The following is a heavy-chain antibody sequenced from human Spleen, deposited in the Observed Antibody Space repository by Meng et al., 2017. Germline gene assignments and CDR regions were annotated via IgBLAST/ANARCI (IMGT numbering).Heavy chain of an antibody. CDR2: IYSGGST. J-gene: IGHJ3*02. CDR3: ARSPQRLVPSFDI. Sequence: GESLKISCAASGFTVSSNYMTWVRQAPGKGLEWVSVIYSGGSTYYADSVKGRFTISRDNSKNTLYLQMNSLRDDDTAVYYCARSPQRLVPSFDIWGQGTMVTVSS. CDR1: GFTVSSNY. D-gene: IGHD6-13*01. V-gene: IGHV3-53*01.